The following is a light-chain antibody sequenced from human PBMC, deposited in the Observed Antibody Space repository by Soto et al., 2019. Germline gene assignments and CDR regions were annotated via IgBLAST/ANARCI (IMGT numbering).Light chain of an antibody. V-gene: IGKV1-8*01. CDR3: QQYYSYPWT. CDR2: AAS. Sequence: AIRMTQSPSSFSASTGDRVTITCRASQGINSFLAWYQQKPGKAPKLLIYAASTLQSGVPSRFSGSGSGTDVTLTISCLQSEEFATYYCQQYYSYPWTFGQGTKVEIK. J-gene: IGKJ1*01. CDR1: QGINSF.